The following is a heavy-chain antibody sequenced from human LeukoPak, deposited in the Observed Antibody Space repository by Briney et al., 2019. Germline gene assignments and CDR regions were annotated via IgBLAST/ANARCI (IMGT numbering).Heavy chain of an antibody. CDR3: ARERGYDFWSGSRVLFDY. Sequence: PGRSLRLSCAASGFTFSDYYMSWIRQAPGKGLEWVSYISGSGSTIYYADSVKGRFTISRDNAKNSLYLQMNSLRAEDTAVYYCARERGYDFWSGSRVLFDYWGQGTLVTVSS. V-gene: IGHV3-11*04. J-gene: IGHJ4*02. CDR2: ISGSGSTI. D-gene: IGHD3-3*01. CDR1: GFTFSDYY.